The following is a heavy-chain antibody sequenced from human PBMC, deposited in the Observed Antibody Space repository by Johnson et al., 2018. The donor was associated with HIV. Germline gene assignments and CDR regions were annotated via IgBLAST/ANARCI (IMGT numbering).Heavy chain of an antibody. CDR1: GFTVSTNY. D-gene: IGHD6-13*01. V-gene: IGHV3-53*01. CDR2: IYSGGST. Sequence: VQLVESGGGLIQPGGSLRLSCAASGFTVSTNYMSWVRQAPGKGLEWVSIIYSGGSTYYADSATGSFTIFRDNAKNPLYLQMNSLRAEVTAVYYCASSSSSWTSDPDDAFDIWGQGTMVTVSS. CDR3: ASSSSSWTSDPDDAFDI. J-gene: IGHJ3*02.